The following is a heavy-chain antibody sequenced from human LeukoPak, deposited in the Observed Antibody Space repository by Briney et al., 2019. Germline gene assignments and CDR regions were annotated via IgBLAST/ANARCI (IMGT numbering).Heavy chain of an antibody. D-gene: IGHD3-16*01. Sequence: ASVKVSCKASGYTFIDYYMHWVRQAPGQGLEWMAWINPKDAKSNYAEKFQGRVTMTRDTSITTVSMELGRLTSDDTAVYFCARAAGGAAFDIRGQGTMVTISS. J-gene: IGHJ3*02. CDR2: INPKDAKS. CDR3: ARAAGGAAFDI. V-gene: IGHV1-2*02. CDR1: GYTFIDYY.